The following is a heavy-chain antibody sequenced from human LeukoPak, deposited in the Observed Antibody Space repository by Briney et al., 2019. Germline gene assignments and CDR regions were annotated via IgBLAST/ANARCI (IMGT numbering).Heavy chain of an antibody. J-gene: IGHJ6*03. V-gene: IGHV3-48*03. CDR2: ISSSGSTI. Sequence: GGSLRLSCAASGFTFSSYEMNWVRQAPGKGLEWVSYISSSGSTIYYADSVKGRFTISRDNAKNSLYLQMNSLRAEDTAVYYCARGDSTVTTRTSRRGYFYYYYMDVWGKGTTVTVSS. D-gene: IGHD4-17*01. CDR3: ARGDSTVTTRTSRRGYFYYYYMDV. CDR1: GFTFSSYE.